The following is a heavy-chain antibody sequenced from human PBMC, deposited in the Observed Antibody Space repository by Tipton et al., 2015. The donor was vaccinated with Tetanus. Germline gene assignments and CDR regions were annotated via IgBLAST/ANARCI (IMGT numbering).Heavy chain of an antibody. D-gene: IGHD3-10*01. V-gene: IGHV4-59*12. CDR3: ARGSPGWFDP. J-gene: IGHJ5*02. Sequence: TLSLTCSVSGGSMSNNYWSWIRQPPGKGLEWIAYIFHSGSTNYNPSLKSRVTISVDTSKNQFSLKLSSVTAADTAVYYCARGSPGWFDPWGQGTLVTVSS. CDR2: IFHSGST. CDR1: GGSMSNNY.